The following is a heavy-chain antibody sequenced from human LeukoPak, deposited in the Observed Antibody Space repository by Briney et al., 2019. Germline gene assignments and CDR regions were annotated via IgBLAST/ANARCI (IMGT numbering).Heavy chain of an antibody. J-gene: IGHJ6*04. CDR3: ARGSLWFGELPPGDV. CDR2: ISSSSYI. V-gene: IGHV3-21*01. Sequence: GGSLRLSCAASGFTFSSYSMSWVRQAPGKGLEWVSSISSSSYIYYADSVKGRFTISRDNAKNSLYLQMNNLRAEDTAVYYCARGSLWFGELPPGDVWGKGTTVTVSS. CDR1: GFTFSSYS. D-gene: IGHD3-10*01.